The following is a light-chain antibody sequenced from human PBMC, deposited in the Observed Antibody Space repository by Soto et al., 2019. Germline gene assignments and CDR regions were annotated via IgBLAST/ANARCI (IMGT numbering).Light chain of an antibody. Sequence: QSALTQPASVSASPGEPITISCTGTSSGVGSYRLVSWYQQHPGKAPKLIIYEDDERPSGVSNRFSGSKSRNTASLTISGLQAEDEADYYCSSYAGRSTFVVFGGGTKLTVL. V-gene: IGLV2-23*01. CDR3: SSYAGRSTFVV. J-gene: IGLJ2*01. CDR1: SSGVGSYRL. CDR2: EDD.